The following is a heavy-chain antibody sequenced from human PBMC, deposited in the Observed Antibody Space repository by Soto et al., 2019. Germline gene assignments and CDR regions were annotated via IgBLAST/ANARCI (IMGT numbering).Heavy chain of an antibody. CDR1: GFTFSSYG. Sequence: QVQLVESGGGVVQPGRSLRLSCAASGFTFSSYGMHWVRQAPGKGLEWVAVISYDGSNKYYADSVKGRFTISRDNSKNTLYLQMNSLRAEDTAVYYCAKKYYDFWSGHPGGIFDYWGQGTLVTVST. CDR3: AKKYYDFWSGHPGGIFDY. J-gene: IGHJ4*02. V-gene: IGHV3-30*18. D-gene: IGHD3-3*01. CDR2: ISYDGSNK.